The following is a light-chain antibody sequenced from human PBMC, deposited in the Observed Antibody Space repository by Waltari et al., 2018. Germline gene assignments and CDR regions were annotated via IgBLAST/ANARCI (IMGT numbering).Light chain of an antibody. V-gene: IGKV3-20*01. CDR1: QRVSRNY. Sequence: EIVLTQSPGTLSLSPGETATLSCRANQRVSRNYFAWYQKKAGQSPRLLLYGASNRASGVPDRFSGRVSGAEFTLTISRLDPEDFAVYYCQQYGTPQGYIFGQGTKVDI. CDR2: GAS. J-gene: IGKJ2*01. CDR3: QQYGTPQGYI.